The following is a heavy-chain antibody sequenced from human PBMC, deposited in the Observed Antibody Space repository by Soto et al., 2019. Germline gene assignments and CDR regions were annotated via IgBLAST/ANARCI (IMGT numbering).Heavy chain of an antibody. Sequence: PGGSLRLSCAASGFTFGSYGMHWVRQAPGRGLEWVSAISASGGTTYYADSVKGRFTISRDNSKNTLYLQMNTLRAEDTAVYYCANCPLVGITIFGVVTAYYYYYMDVWGKGTTVTVSS. CDR2: ISASGGTT. V-gene: IGHV3-23*01. J-gene: IGHJ6*03. D-gene: IGHD3-3*01. CDR1: GFTFGSYG. CDR3: ANCPLVGITIFGVVTAYYYYYMDV.